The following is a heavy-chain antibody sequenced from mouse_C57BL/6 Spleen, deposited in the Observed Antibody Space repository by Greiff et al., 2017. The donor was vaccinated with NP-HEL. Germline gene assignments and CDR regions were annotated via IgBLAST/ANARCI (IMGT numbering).Heavy chain of an antibody. CDR3: TNYYGSSYGY. D-gene: IGHD1-1*01. J-gene: IGHJ2*01. CDR2: IDPENGDT. V-gene: IGHV14-4*01. Sequence: EVQLQQSGAELVRPGASVKLSCTASGFNIKADYMHWVKQRPEQGLEWIGWIDPENGDTEYASKFQGKATITADTSSNTAYLQLSSLPSEDTAVYYCTNYYGSSYGYWGQGTTLTVSS. CDR1: GFNIKADY.